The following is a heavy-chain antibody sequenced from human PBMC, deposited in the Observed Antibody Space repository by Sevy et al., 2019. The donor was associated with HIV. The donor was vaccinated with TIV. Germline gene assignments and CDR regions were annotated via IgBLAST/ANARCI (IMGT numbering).Heavy chain of an antibody. CDR1: GFTLSSYE. CDR2: ISSSGTTI. Sequence: GGSLRLSCEASGFTLSSYEMNWVRQAPGKGLELVSYISSSGTTIKYADSVKGRFTISRDNAKNSLYMQMNSLRAEDTAVYYCARVDANYDKGFDPWGQGALVTVSS. V-gene: IGHV3-48*03. D-gene: IGHD3-22*01. J-gene: IGHJ5*02. CDR3: ARVDANYDKGFDP.